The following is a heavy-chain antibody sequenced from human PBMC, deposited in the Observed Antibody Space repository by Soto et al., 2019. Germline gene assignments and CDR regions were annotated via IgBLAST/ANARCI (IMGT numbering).Heavy chain of an antibody. CDR1: GCSSSSGDYY. Sequence: PSETLSLTCTFSGCSSSSGDYYWSWIRQPPGKGLEWIGYIYYSGSTYYNPSLKSRVTISVDTSKNQFSLKLSSVTAADTAVYYCARERPDGSRLDPWGQGTLVTVSS. D-gene: IGHD6-13*01. J-gene: IGHJ5*02. CDR3: ARERPDGSRLDP. CDR2: IYYSGST. V-gene: IGHV4-30-4*01.